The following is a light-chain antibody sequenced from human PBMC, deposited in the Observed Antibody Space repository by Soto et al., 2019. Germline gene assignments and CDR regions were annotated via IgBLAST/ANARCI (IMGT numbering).Light chain of an antibody. J-gene: IGKJ1*01. CDR2: GAS. CDR1: QTVTSSY. V-gene: IGKV3-20*01. CDR3: QQYGTSPRT. Sequence: EKVLTQSPGTLSLTTGERATLSCRASQTVTSSYLAWYQQKPGQAPRLLIYGASSRATGIPDRFSGSGSGTDFTLTISRLEPEDFAVYYCQQYGTSPRTFCQGTKVDIK.